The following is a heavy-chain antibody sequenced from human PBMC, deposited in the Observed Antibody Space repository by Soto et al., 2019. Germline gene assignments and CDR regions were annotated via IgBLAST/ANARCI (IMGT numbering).Heavy chain of an antibody. Sequence: GGSLRLSCAASGFTFSSYAMNWVRQAPGKGLEWVAVIDGSGGNANYADSVKGRFAISRDNSENTVYLQMGSLRDGDSAVYYCARGKDRNTVTTFGYWGQGTLVTVSS. CDR3: ARGKDRNTVTTFGY. CDR1: GFTFSSYA. V-gene: IGHV3-23*01. CDR2: IDGSGGNA. D-gene: IGHD4-17*01. J-gene: IGHJ4*02.